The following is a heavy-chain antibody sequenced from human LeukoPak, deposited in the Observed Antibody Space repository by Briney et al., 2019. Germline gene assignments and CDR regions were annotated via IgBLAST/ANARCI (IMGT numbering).Heavy chain of an antibody. D-gene: IGHD3-3*01. V-gene: IGHV1-69*02. J-gene: IGHJ1*01. CDR2: IIPILGIA. CDR1: GGTFSSYT. CDR3: ARGEERITIFGVVTKYFQH. Sequence: SVKVSCKASGGTFSSYTISWVRQAPGQGLEWMGRIIPILGIANYAQKFQGRVTITADKSTSTAYMELSSLRSEDTAVYYRARGEERITIFGVVTKYFQHWGQGTLVTVSS.